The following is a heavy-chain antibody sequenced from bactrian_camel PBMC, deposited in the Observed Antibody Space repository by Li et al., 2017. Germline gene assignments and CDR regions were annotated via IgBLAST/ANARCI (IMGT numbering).Heavy chain of an antibody. Sequence: VQLVESGGGLVQPGESLRLSCAASGFTFSSSYMSWVRQAPGKGLEWVSATNSGGGSTYYADSVKGRFTISRDNAKNTLYLQMDSLKPEDTAMYYCAAGLQRLAEYRCRTRDPRNGYAIWGQCTQVTVS. V-gene: IGHV3S40*01. D-gene: IGHD1*01. J-gene: IGHJ4*01. CDR2: TNSGGGST. CDR1: GFTFSSSY. CDR3: AAGLQRLAEYRCRTRDPRNGYAI.